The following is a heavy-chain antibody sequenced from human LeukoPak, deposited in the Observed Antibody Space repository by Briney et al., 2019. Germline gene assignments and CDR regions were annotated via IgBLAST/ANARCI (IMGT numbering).Heavy chain of an antibody. V-gene: IGHV1-2*02. D-gene: IGHD2-2*01. Sequence: SVKVSCKASGYTFTGYYMHWVRQAPGQGLEWMGWINPNSGGTNYAQKFQGRVTMTRDTSLSTAYMELSRLRSDDTAVYYCARGQYPSKTNWFDPWGQGTLVTVSS. CDR3: ARGQYPSKTNWFDP. CDR2: INPNSGGT. J-gene: IGHJ5*02. CDR1: GYTFTGYY.